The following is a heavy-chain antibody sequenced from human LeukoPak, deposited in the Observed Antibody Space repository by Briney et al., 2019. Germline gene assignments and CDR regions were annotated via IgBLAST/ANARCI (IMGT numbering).Heavy chain of an antibody. D-gene: IGHD6-13*01. CDR2: IYYSGST. Sequence: SETLSLTCTVSGGSISSHYWSWIRQPPGKGLEWIGYIYYSGSTNYNPSLKSRVTISVDTSKNQFSLKLSSVTAADTAVYYCASQSTTYSSSWYNTIDYWGQGTLVTVSS. J-gene: IGHJ4*02. CDR1: GGSISSHY. V-gene: IGHV4-59*08. CDR3: ASQSTTYSSSWYNTIDY.